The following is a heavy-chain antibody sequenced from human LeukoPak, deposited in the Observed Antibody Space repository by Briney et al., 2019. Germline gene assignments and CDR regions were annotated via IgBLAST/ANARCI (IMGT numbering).Heavy chain of an antibody. D-gene: IGHD5/OR15-5a*01. J-gene: IGHJ4*02. CDR2: ISREGIYT. Sequence: GGALRQSRASSRFTLSKYSMHGVGPAPGRGLVGVSRISREGIYTDYADSVKGRFTISRDNDKNTLYLQMNGLRDDDTALYDCARQNPVYDFGGLGSLVTVTS. CDR1: RFTLSKYS. V-gene: IGHV3-74*01. CDR3: ARQNPVYDF.